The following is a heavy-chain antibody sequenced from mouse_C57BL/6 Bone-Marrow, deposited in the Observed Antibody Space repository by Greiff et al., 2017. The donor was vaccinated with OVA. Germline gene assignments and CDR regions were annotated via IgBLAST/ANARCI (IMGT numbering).Heavy chain of an antibody. CDR3: ARLPFYYGSSYFDY. Sequence: QVQLKQPGAELVKPGASVKLSCKASGYTFTSYWMHWVKQRPGQGLEWIGMIHPNSGSTNYNEKFKSKATLTVDKSSSTAYMQLSSLTSEDSAVYYCARLPFYYGSSYFDYWGQGTTLTVSS. CDR1: GYTFTSYW. D-gene: IGHD1-1*01. V-gene: IGHV1-64*01. J-gene: IGHJ2*01. CDR2: IHPNSGST.